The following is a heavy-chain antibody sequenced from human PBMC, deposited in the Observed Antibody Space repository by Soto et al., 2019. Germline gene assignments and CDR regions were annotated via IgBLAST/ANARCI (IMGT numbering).Heavy chain of an antibody. CDR2: INPSNDNT. CDR3: ARDPFYSGSNLQVGYFDS. Sequence: ASVQVSCEASTYSFSSFGISWMRQAPGQGLEWMAWINPSNDNTNYAQGLQGRVTLTSDTSTSTAYMELRSLRSDDTAVYYCARDPFYSGSNLQVGYFDSWGQGTLVTVSS. V-gene: IGHV1-18*01. D-gene: IGHD1-26*01. CDR1: TYSFSSFG. J-gene: IGHJ4*02.